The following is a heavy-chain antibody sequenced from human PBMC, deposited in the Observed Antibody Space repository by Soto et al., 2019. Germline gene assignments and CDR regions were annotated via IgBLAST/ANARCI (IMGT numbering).Heavy chain of an antibody. J-gene: IGHJ4*02. CDR3: AREPATVTTGYPDY. V-gene: IGHV4-30-4*01. D-gene: IGHD4-17*01. CDR2: IYYSGST. Sequence: PSETLSLTCTVSGGSISSGDSYWSWIRQPPGKGLEWIGYIYYSGSTYYNPSLKSRVTISVDTSKNQFSLKLSSVTAADTAVYYCAREPATVTTGYPDYWGQGTLVTVSS. CDR1: GGSISSGDSY.